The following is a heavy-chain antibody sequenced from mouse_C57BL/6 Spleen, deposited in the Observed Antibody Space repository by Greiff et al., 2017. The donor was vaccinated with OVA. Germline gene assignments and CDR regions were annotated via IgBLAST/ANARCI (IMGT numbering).Heavy chain of an antibody. Sequence: QVQLQQPGAELVMPGASVKLSCKASGYTFTSYWMHWVKQRPGQGLEWIGEIDPSDSYTNYNQKFKGKSTLTVDKSSSTAYMQLSSLTSEDSAVYYCARRGGQDYAMDYWGQGTSVTVSS. D-gene: IGHD3-3*01. J-gene: IGHJ4*01. V-gene: IGHV1-69*01. CDR1: GYTFTSYW. CDR3: ARRGGQDYAMDY. CDR2: IDPSDSYT.